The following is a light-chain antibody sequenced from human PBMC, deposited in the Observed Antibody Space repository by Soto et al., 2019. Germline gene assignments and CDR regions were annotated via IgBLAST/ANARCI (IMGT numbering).Light chain of an antibody. Sequence: EVVLTQSPATLSVSPGERATLSCRASQSVGSNLAWYQQKPGQAPRLLIYGASSRATGIPDRFSGSGSGTDFTLTISRLEPEDFVVYYCQQYGSPPQTFGQGTKVDIK. J-gene: IGKJ1*01. V-gene: IGKV3-20*01. CDR3: QQYGSPPQT. CDR1: QSVGSN. CDR2: GAS.